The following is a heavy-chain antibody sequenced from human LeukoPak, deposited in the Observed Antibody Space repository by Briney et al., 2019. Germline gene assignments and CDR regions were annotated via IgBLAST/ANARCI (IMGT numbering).Heavy chain of an antibody. CDR1: GFTIGSYW. V-gene: IGHV3-7*01. D-gene: IGHD2/OR15-2a*01. J-gene: IGHJ3*01. Sequence: GGSLRLSCAGSGFTIGSYWMSSVRQAPGKGLEWVANIRQDGSEKYYVDSVKGRLTISRDNAKNSLYLQMNSLRAEDTGIYYCARAGYYGDDAFDLWGQGTMVTVSS. CDR3: ARAGYYGDDAFDL. CDR2: IRQDGSEK.